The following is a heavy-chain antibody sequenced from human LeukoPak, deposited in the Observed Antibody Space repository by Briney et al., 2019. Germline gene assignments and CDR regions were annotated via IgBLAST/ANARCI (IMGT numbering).Heavy chain of an antibody. Sequence: ASVKVSCKASGYTFTSYGISWVRQAPGQGLEWMGWINPNSGGTNYAQKFQGRVTMTRDTSISTAYMELSRLRSDDTAVYYCARGVAAAANLDYWGQGTLVTVSS. CDR3: ARGVAAAANLDY. D-gene: IGHD6-13*01. J-gene: IGHJ4*02. CDR2: INPNSGGT. CDR1: GYTFTSYG. V-gene: IGHV1-2*02.